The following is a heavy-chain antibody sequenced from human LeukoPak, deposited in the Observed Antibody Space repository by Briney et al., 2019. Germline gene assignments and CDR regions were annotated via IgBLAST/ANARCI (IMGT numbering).Heavy chain of an antibody. V-gene: IGHV3-9*01. Sequence: GGSLRLSCAASGFTFDDYAMHWVRQAPGKGLEWVSGIGWNSGGIVYADSVKGRFTISRDNSKNTLYLKMNSLRAEDTAVYSCARDSSVVGALDYWGQGTLVTVSS. CDR2: IGWNSGGI. D-gene: IGHD2-15*01. CDR3: ARDSSVVGALDY. J-gene: IGHJ4*02. CDR1: GFTFDDYA.